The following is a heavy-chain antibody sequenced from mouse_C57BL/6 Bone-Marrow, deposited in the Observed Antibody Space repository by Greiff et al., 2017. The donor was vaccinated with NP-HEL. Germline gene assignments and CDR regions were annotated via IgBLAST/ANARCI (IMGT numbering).Heavy chain of an antibody. Sequence: DVMLVESGGDLVKPGGSLKLSCAASGFTFSSYGMSWVRQTPDKRLEWVATISSGGSYTYYPDSVKGRFTISRDNAKNTLYLQMSSLKSEDTAMYYCARHESYGSSGWGQGTTLTVSS. V-gene: IGHV5-6*02. J-gene: IGHJ2*01. CDR2: ISSGGSYT. D-gene: IGHD1-1*01. CDR1: GFTFSSYG. CDR3: ARHESYGSSG.